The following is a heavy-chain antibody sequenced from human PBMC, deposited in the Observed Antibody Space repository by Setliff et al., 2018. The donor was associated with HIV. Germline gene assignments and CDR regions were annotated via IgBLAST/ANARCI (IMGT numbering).Heavy chain of an antibody. CDR1: GFTLNELS. D-gene: IGHD6-19*01. CDR2: FDPEAGEI. J-gene: IGHJ5*02. V-gene: IGHV1-24*01. Sequence: ASVKVSCKISGFTLNELSIQWVRQAPAKGLEWMGGFDPEAGEIIYAQKFLGRVTMTEDTSTDTAYMDLSSLRSEDTAVYYCATHPPYRSAWYMRSWGQGTLVTVSS. CDR3: ATHPPYRSAWYMRS.